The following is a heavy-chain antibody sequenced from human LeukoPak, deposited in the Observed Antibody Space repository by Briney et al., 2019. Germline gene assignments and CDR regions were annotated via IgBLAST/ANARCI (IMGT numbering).Heavy chain of an antibody. CDR1: GGSIDSGGSS. CDR3: ARDGGSGSFSFDY. D-gene: IGHD3-10*01. V-gene: IGHV4-30-2*01. Sequence: SETLSLTCAVSGGSIDSGGSSWSWIRQPPGTGLEWIGYIYHSGSAYYAPSLKSRVTISVDRSKNQFSLQLNSVTAADTAVYYCARDGGSGSFSFDYWGQGTLVTVSS. J-gene: IGHJ4*02. CDR2: IYHSGSA.